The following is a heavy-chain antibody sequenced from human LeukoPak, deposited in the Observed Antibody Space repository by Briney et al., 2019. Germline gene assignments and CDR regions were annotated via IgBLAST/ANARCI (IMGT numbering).Heavy chain of an antibody. CDR2: MNPNRGGT. J-gene: IGHJ4*02. Sequence: ASVKVSCKASGYSFIGYYIHWVRQAPGQGLEWMGWMNPNRGGTNYAQQFQDRVTMTRDTSISTAYMELSRLRSDDTAVYYCARDLSYYGSGSYYFDYWGQGTLVTVSS. CDR1: GYSFIGYY. D-gene: IGHD3-10*01. V-gene: IGHV1-2*02. CDR3: ARDLSYYGSGSYYFDY.